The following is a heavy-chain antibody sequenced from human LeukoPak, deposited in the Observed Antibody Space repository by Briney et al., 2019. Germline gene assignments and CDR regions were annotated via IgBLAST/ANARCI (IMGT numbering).Heavy chain of an antibody. J-gene: IGHJ6*03. CDR1: GGSISSYY. Sequence: SETLSLTCTVSGGSISSYYWSWIRQPAGKGLEWIGRIYTSGSTNYNPSLKSRVTISVDTSKNQFSLKLSSVTAADTAVYYCARSSKVDLPPPYYYYYYYMDVWGKGTTVTVSS. CDR3: ARSSKVDLPPPYYYYYYYMDV. V-gene: IGHV4-4*07. D-gene: IGHD2-15*01. CDR2: IYTSGST.